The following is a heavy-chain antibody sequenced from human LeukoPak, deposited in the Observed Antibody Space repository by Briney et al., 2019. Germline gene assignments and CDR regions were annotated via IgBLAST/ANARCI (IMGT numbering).Heavy chain of an antibody. Sequence: GGSLRLSCAASGFTFSSYAMSWVRQAPGKGLEWVSAISGSGGSTYYADSVKGRFTISRDNSKNTLYLQMNSLRAEDTAVYYCAKQSTGYSYSSDFDYWGQGTLVTVSS. CDR2: ISGSGGST. V-gene: IGHV3-23*01. CDR3: AKQSTGYSYSSDFDY. D-gene: IGHD5-18*01. CDR1: GFTFSSYA. J-gene: IGHJ4*02.